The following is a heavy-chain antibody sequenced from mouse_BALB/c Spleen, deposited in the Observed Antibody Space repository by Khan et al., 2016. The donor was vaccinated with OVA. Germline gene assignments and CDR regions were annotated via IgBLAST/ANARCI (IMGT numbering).Heavy chain of an antibody. CDR2: IYPGNDDT. CDR1: GSTFSSSW. V-gene: IGHV1-80*01. D-gene: IGHD1-1*01. Sequence: QVQLQQSGAELVRPGSSVKISCKASGSTFSSSWMNWVKQRPGQGLEWIGQIYPGNDDTNYNGKFKGKATLTADKSSRTAYMQLTSLTSEDSAVYFCARYYGSRFAYWGQGTLVTVSA. CDR3: ARYYGSRFAY. J-gene: IGHJ3*01.